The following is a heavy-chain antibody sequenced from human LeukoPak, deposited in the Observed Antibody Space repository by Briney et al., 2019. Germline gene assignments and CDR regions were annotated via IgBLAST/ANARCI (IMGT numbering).Heavy chain of an antibody. D-gene: IGHD6-13*01. Sequence: ASVKVSCKASGYTFTSYGISWVRQAPGQGLEWMGWINPNSGGTNYAQKFQGRVTMTRDTSISTAYMELSRLRSDDTAVYYCARSEGIAAAGTIDYWGQGTLVTVSS. CDR3: ARSEGIAAAGTIDY. CDR2: INPNSGGT. V-gene: IGHV1-2*02. J-gene: IGHJ4*02. CDR1: GYTFTSYG.